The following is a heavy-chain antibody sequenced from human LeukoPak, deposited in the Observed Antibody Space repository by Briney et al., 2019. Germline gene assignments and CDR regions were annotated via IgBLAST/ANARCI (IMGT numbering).Heavy chain of an antibody. Sequence: PSETLSLTCTVSGGSISSSTYYRGWIRQPPGKGLEWIGSIYYSGNTYYNPSLKSRVTISVDTSKNQFSLKLSSVTAADTAVYYCARVPRYSYDSSGYPEYWGQGTLVTVSS. V-gene: IGHV4-39*07. D-gene: IGHD3-22*01. CDR1: GGSISSSTYY. CDR3: ARVPRYSYDSSGYPEY. CDR2: IYYSGNT. J-gene: IGHJ4*02.